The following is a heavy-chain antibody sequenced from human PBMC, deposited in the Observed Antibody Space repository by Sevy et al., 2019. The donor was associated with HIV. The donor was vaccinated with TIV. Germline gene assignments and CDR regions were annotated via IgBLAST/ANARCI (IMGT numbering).Heavy chain of an antibody. CDR1: GGTFSSYA. V-gene: IGHV1-69*13. CDR2: IIPIFGTA. J-gene: IGHJ4*02. Sequence: ASVKVSCKASGGTFSSYAISWVRQAPGQGLEWMGGIIPIFGTANYAQTFQGRVTITADESTSTAYMELSSLRSEDTAVYYCATGTYYYDSSGMFDYWGQGTLVTVSS. D-gene: IGHD3-22*01. CDR3: ATGTYYYDSSGMFDY.